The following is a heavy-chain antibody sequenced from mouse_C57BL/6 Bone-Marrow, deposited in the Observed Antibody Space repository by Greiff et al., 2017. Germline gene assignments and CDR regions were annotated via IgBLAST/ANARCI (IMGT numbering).Heavy chain of an antibody. D-gene: IGHD2-4*01. Sequence: VQLQQSGAELVKPGASVKLSCKASGYTFTSYWMHWVKQRPGQGLEWIGMIHPNSGSTNYNEKFKSKATLTVDKSSSTAYMQLSSLTSEDSAVYYCAREGGLQLDFDYWGQGTTLTVSS. CDR1: GYTFTSYW. V-gene: IGHV1-64*01. J-gene: IGHJ2*01. CDR2: IHPNSGST. CDR3: AREGGLQLDFDY.